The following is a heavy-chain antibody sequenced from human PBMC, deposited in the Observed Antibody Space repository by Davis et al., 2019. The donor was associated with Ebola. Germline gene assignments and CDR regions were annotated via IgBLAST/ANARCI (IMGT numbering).Heavy chain of an antibody. J-gene: IGHJ6*02. CDR2: IWYDGSNK. CDR1: GFTFSDYW. Sequence: GESLKISCAASGFTFSDYWMHWVRQAPGKGLEWVAVIWYDGSNKYYADSVKGRFTISRDNSKNTLYLQMNSLRAEDTAVYYCAKDYDFWSGYYLDYYGMDVWGQGTTVTVSS. CDR3: AKDYDFWSGYYLDYYGMDV. V-gene: IGHV3-33*06. D-gene: IGHD3-3*01.